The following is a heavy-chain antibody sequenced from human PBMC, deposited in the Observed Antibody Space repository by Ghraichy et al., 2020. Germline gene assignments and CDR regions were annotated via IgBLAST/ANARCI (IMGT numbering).Heavy chain of an antibody. CDR3: ARESPVNHWPRPYDY. D-gene: IGHD1-1*01. V-gene: IGHV3-48*01. CDR1: GFPFSYYN. Sequence: GGSLRLSCAASGFPFSYYNMNWVRQAPGKGLEWVSYISSTSNTMSYADSVKGRFTISRDNAKNSLSLQMNSLRAEDTAIYYCARESPVNHWPRPYDYWGQGTLVTVSS. J-gene: IGHJ4*02. CDR2: ISSTSNTM.